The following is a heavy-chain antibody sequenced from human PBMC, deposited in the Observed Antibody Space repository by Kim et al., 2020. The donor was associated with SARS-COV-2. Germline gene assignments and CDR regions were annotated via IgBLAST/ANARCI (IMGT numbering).Heavy chain of an antibody. V-gene: IGHV4-59*01. CDR2: IYYSGST. Sequence: SETLSLTCTVSGGSISSYYWSWIRQPPGKGLEWIGYIYYSGSTNYNPSLKSRVTISVDTSKNQFSLKLSSVTAADTAVYYCARSHQDQSAEPWGQGTLVTVSS. J-gene: IGHJ5*02. CDR3: ARSHQDQSAEP. CDR1: GGSISSYY.